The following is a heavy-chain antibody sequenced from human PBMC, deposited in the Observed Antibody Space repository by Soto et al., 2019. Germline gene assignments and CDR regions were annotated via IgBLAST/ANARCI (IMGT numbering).Heavy chain of an antibody. CDR2: IWYHGNTE. V-gene: IGHV3-33*01. J-gene: IGHJ6*02. Sequence: HPGGSLRLSCEVSGFSLTGYGMHWARQAPGKGLEWVAVIWYHGNTENYADSVEGRFTISRDNSKNTLYLQMNSLRAEDTAVYYCAGDPGDRNGMIVWGQGTTVTVSS. CDR3: AGDPGDRNGMIV. D-gene: IGHD1-26*01. CDR1: GFSLTGYG.